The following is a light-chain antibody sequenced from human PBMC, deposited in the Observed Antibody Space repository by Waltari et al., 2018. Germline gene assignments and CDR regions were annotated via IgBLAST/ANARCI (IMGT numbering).Light chain of an antibody. CDR1: QSVSSY. V-gene: IGKV3-11*01. J-gene: IGKJ5*01. CDR3: HQRSNWPRT. CDR2: DAS. Sequence: EIVLTQSQATLSLSPGERATLSCRASQSVSSYLTWYQQKPGQAPRLLIFDASNRATGIPARFSGSGSGTDFTLTISSLEPEDFAIYYCHQRSNWPRTFGQGTRLEIK.